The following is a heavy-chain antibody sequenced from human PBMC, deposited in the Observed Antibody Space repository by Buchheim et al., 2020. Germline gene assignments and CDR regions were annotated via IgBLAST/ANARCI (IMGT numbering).Heavy chain of an antibody. CDR1: SGSINGYF. D-gene: IGHD2-21*02. J-gene: IGHJ4*02. V-gene: IGHV4-59*01. CDR3: ARGDLTFDY. CDR2: VSYSGKT. Sequence: QVQLQESGPGLVKPSETLSLTCTVSSGSINGYFWSWLRQPPGKGLEWVGYVSYSGKTNYHPSLKRQVTMSVDKSKNQFSLKVISVTAADTAVYYCARGDLTFDYWGQGTL.